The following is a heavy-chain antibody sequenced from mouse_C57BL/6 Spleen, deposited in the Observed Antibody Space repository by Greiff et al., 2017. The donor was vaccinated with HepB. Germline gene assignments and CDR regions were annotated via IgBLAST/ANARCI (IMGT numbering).Heavy chain of an antibody. V-gene: IGHV1-18*01. D-gene: IGHD1-1*01. Sequence: EVQLQQSGPELVKPGASVKIPCKASGYTFTDYNMDWVKQSHGKSLEWIGDINPNNGGTIYNQKFKGKATLTVDKSSSTAYMELRSLTSEDTAVYYCARVYYYGSSWYFDVWGTGTTVTVSS. J-gene: IGHJ1*03. CDR3: ARVYYYGSSWYFDV. CDR2: INPNNGGT. CDR1: GYTFTDYN.